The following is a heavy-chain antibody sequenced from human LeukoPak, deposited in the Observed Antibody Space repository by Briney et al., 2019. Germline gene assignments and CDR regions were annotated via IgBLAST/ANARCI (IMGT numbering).Heavy chain of an antibody. CDR1: GGSISSYY. J-gene: IGHJ4*02. CDR3: ARESGSYSRIEY. Sequence: SETLSLTCTVSGGSISSYYWSWIRQPPGKGLEWIGYIYTSGSTTYNPSLKSRVTMSVDTSKNQFSLKLSSVTAADTAVYYCARESGSYSRIEYWGQGTLVTVSS. D-gene: IGHD1-26*01. V-gene: IGHV4-4*09. CDR2: IYTSGST.